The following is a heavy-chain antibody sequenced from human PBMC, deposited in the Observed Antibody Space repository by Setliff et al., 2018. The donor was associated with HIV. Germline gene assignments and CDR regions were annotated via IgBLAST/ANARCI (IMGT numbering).Heavy chain of an antibody. V-gene: IGHV3-74*01. CDR3: ASARIPTGGTSTSLDF. CDR2: INSDGSST. Sequence: GGSLRLSCAASGFTFSSYWMHWVRQAPGKGLVWVSRINSDGSSTSYADSVKGRFTISRDNAKNSLYLQMSSLRPDDTAVYYCASARIPTGGTSTSLDFWGQGTLVTVSS. CDR1: GFTFSSYW. J-gene: IGHJ4*02. D-gene: IGHD1-26*01.